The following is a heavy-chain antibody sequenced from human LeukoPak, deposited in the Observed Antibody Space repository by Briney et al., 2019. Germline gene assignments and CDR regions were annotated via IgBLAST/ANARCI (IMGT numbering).Heavy chain of an antibody. CDR2: IYYSGST. CDR1: GGSISSYY. CDR3: ARLLRDAFDI. V-gene: IGHV4-59*01. Sequence: SETLSLTRTVSGGSISSYYWSWIRQPPGKGLEWIGYIYYSGSTNYNPSLKSRVTISVDTSKNQFSLKLSSVTAAGTAVYYCARLLRDAFDIWGQGTMVTVSS. J-gene: IGHJ3*02.